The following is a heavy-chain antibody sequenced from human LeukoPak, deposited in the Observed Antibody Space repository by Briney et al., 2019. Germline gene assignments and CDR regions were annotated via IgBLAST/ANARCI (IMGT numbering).Heavy chain of an antibody. D-gene: IGHD3-22*01. CDR2: ISGSGGST. J-gene: IGHJ4*02. V-gene: IGHV3-23*01. Sequence: GGSLRLSCAASGFTFSSYAMSWVRQAPGKGLEWVSVISGSGGSTYYADSVKGRFTISRDNSKNTLYLQMNSLRAEDTAVYYCARDWYDSSGYYYAHFDYWGQGTLVTVSS. CDR1: GFTFSSYA. CDR3: ARDWYDSSGYYYAHFDY.